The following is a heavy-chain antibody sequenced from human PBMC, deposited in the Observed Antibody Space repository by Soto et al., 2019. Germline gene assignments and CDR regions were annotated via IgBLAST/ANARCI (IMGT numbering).Heavy chain of an antibody. D-gene: IGHD2-15*01. Sequence: EVQLVESGGGLVQPGGSLRLSCVASGFTVTEIYMNWVRQAPGKGLGWVSVIYNEFTDYADSVRGRFSISTDSSKNALYLQMNSLRAEDSAVYYCVRGPRYCSGGSCSIMGDAFDIWGQGTMVTVSS. J-gene: IGHJ3*02. CDR1: GFTVTEIY. CDR2: IYNEFT. CDR3: VRGPRYCSGGSCSIMGDAFDI. V-gene: IGHV3-66*01.